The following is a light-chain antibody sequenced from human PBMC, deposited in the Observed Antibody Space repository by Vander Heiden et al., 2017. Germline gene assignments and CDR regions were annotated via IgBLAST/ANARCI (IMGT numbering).Light chain of an antibody. CDR3: QQSYSVPWT. V-gene: IGKV1-39*01. CDR2: ATS. J-gene: IGKJ1*01. Sequence: TQMPPSPSSLSPSLRDRVTITCRASQPINSNLNWYQEKPGKAPNLLIYATSNLQSGVPSRFSGSGSGPDFTLTIRSVKPEDFATYFCQQSYSVPWTFGQGTKVEIK. CDR1: QPINSN.